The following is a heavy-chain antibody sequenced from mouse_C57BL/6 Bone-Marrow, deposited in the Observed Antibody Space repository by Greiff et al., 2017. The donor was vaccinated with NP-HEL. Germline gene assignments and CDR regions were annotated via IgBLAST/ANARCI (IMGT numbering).Heavy chain of an antibody. CDR3: ARHYYSTYFDY. CDR1: GFTFSSYG. V-gene: IGHV5-6*02. D-gene: IGHD2-5*01. CDR2: ISSGGSYT. J-gene: IGHJ2*01. Sequence: EVMLVESGGDLVKPGGSLKLSCAASGFTFSSYGMSWVRQTPDKRLEWVATISSGGSYTYYPDSVKGRFTISRDNAKNTLYLQMISLKSVDTAMYYFARHYYSTYFDYWGQGTTLTVSS.